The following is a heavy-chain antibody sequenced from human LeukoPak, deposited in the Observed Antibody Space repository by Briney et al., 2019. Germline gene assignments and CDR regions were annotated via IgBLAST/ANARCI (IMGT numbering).Heavy chain of an antibody. CDR2: ISSSGSTI. J-gene: IGHJ4*02. D-gene: IGHD1-26*01. Sequence: GGSLRLSCAASGFTFSDYYMSWIRQAPGKGLEWVSYISSSGSTIYYADSVKGRFTISRDNSKNTLYLQMNSLRAEDTAVYYCARDRGSYYVWYYFDYWGQGTLVTVSS. V-gene: IGHV3-11*04. CDR1: GFTFSDYY. CDR3: ARDRGSYYVWYYFDY.